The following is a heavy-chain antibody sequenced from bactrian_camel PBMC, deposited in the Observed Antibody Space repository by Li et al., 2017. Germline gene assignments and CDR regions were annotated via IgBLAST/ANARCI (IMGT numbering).Heavy chain of an antibody. Sequence: HVQLVESGGGSVQVGGSLRLSCAASGHDYKDYYCMAWFRQAPGKQRERVARIKSDGSTLYADSVKGRFTISKDSAKNTLYLQMDDLKHEDTAMYYCAADRLMTAMRGLGDLIICDITATYDLWGQGTQVTVS. J-gene: IGHJ4*01. CDR1: GHDYKDYY. CDR2: IKSDGST. V-gene: IGHV3S53*01. CDR3: AADRLMTAMRGLGDLIICDITATYDL. D-gene: IGHD3*01.